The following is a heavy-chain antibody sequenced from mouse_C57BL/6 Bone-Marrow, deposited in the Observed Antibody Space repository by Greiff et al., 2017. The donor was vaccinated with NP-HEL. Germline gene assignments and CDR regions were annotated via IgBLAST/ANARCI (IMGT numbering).Heavy chain of an antibody. J-gene: IGHJ4*01. V-gene: IGHV1-85*01. CDR2: IYPRDGST. CDR3: ARGRPRNAMDY. CDR1: GYTFTSYD. Sequence: QVHVKQSGPELVKPGASVKLSCKASGYTFTSYDINWVKQRPGQGLEWIGWIYPRDGSTKYNEKFKGKATLTVDTSSSTAYMELHSLTSEDSAVYFCARGRPRNAMDYWGQGTSVTVSS.